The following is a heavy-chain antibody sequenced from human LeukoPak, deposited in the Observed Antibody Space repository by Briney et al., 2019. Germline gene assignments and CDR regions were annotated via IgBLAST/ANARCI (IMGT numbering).Heavy chain of an antibody. Sequence: SETLSLTCTVSGGSISSGDYYWSWIRQPPGKGLEWIGYIYYSGSTYYNPSLKSRVTISVDTSKNQFSLKLSSVTAADTAVYYCASQWELALRYRYFDLWGRGTLVTVSS. CDR3: ASQWELALRYRYFDL. V-gene: IGHV4-30-4*01. CDR2: IYYSGST. J-gene: IGHJ2*01. CDR1: GGSISSGDYY. D-gene: IGHD1-26*01.